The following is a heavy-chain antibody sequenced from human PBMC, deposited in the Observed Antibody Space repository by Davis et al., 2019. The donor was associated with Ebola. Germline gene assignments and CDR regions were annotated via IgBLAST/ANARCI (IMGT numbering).Heavy chain of an antibody. CDR2: IFSNDEK. CDR1: GFSLSNARMG. V-gene: IGHV2-26*01. D-gene: IGHD6-13*01. J-gene: IGHJ4*02. CDR3: ARIHGSSSWWYYFDY. Sequence: SGPTLVKPTETLTLTCTVSGFSLSNARMGVSWIRQPPGKALEWLAHIFSNDEKSYSTSLKSRLTISKDTSKSQVVLTMTNMDPVDTATYYCARIHGSSSWWYYFDYWGQGTLVTVSS.